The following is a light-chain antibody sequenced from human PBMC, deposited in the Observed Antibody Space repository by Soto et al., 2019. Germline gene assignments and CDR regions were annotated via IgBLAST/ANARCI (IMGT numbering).Light chain of an antibody. V-gene: IGLV2-14*03. J-gene: IGLJ1*01. Sequence: QSVLTQPASVSGSPGQSITISCTGTSGDVGAYNFVSWYQQHPGKAPKLIVYHVSDRPSGFSSRFSGSKSGNSASLTISGLHAEDEADYYCSSNAGSDTFVFGTGTKLTVL. CDR3: SSNAGSDTFV. CDR2: HVS. CDR1: SGDVGAYNF.